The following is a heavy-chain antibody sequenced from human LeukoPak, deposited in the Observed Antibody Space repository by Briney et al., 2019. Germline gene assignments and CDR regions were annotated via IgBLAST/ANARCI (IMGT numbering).Heavy chain of an antibody. CDR3: ARGGYYDSSGYFGIDY. CDR2: IYCSSSN. CDR1: GGSISSGGYY. J-gene: IGHJ4*02. D-gene: IGHD3-22*01. Sequence: SETLSLTCTVSGGSISSGGYYWGWMRQHPGKGLVWLGYIYCSSSNYYNTSLKSRVTISVDTSKNQFSLKLSSVTAADTAVYYCARGGYYDSSGYFGIDYWGQGTLVTVSS. V-gene: IGHV4-31*03.